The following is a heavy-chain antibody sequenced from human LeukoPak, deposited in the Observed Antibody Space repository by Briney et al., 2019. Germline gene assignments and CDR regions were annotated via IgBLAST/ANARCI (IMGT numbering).Heavy chain of an antibody. D-gene: IGHD1-14*01. CDR3: ARRRRTSSPDGFDI. CDR2: IYPGDSDT. Sequence: GESLKISCKGFGYNFTTYWIGWVRQMPGKGLEWMGIIYPGDSDTRYSPFFEGQVTISGDKSIYTAYLQWSSLKASDTAIYYCARRRRTSSPDGFDIWGQGTMVTVFS. V-gene: IGHV5-51*01. CDR1: GYNFTTYW. J-gene: IGHJ3*02.